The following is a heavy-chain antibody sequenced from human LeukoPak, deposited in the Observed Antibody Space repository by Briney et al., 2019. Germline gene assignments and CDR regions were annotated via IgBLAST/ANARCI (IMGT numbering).Heavy chain of an antibody. CDR1: GGSLTSHF. D-gene: IGHD5-18*01. J-gene: IGHJ4*02. V-gene: IGHV4-59*11. Sequence: SETLSLTCTVSGGSLTSHFWSWIRQPPGRGLGWIAYMFDSVSTKDNPSLKSRLTLSADTSKNQFSLRLSSVTAADTAVYYCATIKRGSIFGYFDFWGQGIKVTVSS. CDR3: ATIKRGSIFGYFDF. CDR2: MFDSVST.